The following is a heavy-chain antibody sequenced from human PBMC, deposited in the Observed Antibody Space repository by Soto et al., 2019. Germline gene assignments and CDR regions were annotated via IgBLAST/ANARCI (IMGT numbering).Heavy chain of an antibody. CDR2: ISYDGSNK. D-gene: IGHD2-21*02. J-gene: IGHJ2*01. V-gene: IGHV3-30-3*01. CDR1: GFTFSSYA. CDR3: ARVGVTAIINWYFDL. Sequence: QVQLVESGGGEVQPGRSLRLSCAASGFTFSSYAMHWVRQAPGKGLEWVAVISYDGSNKYYADSVKGRFTISRDNSKNTLYLQMNSLRAEDTAVYYCARVGVTAIINWYFDLWGRGTLVTVSS.